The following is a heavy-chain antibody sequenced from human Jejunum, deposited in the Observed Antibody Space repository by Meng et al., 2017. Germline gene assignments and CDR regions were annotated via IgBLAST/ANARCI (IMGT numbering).Heavy chain of an antibody. Sequence: SETLSLTCTVSGASIGSGHYYWGWVRQPPGKGLEWIGGIYYTGVTHYNRSLRTRVTMSIDTSESHFSLKLTSVTAADTAVYFCVRNYFASSDYIYFFGYWGQG. J-gene: IGHJ4*03. CDR3: VRNYFASSDYIYFFGY. CDR2: IYYTGVT. D-gene: IGHD3-22*01. V-gene: IGHV4-39*07. CDR1: GASIGSGHYY.